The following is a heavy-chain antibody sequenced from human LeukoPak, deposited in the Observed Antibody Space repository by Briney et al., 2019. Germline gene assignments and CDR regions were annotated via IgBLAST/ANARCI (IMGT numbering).Heavy chain of an antibody. CDR1: GFTFSRYG. J-gene: IGHJ4*02. D-gene: IGHD2-15*01. CDR2: TRYDGTNK. Sequence: PGGSLRLSCGVSGFTFSRYGMHWVRQAPGKGLEWVAFTRYDGTNKYYADSVKGRFTISRDNSKNTLYLQMNSLRAEDTAVYYCAKDLVKVVVAEFDYWGQGTLVTVSS. V-gene: IGHV3-30*02. CDR3: AKDLVKVVVAEFDY.